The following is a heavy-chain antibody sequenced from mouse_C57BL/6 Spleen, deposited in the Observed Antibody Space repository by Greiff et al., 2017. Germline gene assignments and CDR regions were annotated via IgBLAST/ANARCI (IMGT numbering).Heavy chain of an antibody. D-gene: IGHD2-4*01. CDR2: INPNYGTT. CDR3: ARGGLYEYAYARDY. CDR1: GYSFTDYN. Sequence: EVQLQQSGPELVKPGASVKISCKASGYSFTDYNMNWVKQSNGKSLEWIGVINPNYGTTSYNQKFKGKATLTVDQSSSTAYMQLNSLTSEDSAVYDCARGGLYEYAYARDYWGQGTSVTVAS. V-gene: IGHV1-39*01. J-gene: IGHJ4*01.